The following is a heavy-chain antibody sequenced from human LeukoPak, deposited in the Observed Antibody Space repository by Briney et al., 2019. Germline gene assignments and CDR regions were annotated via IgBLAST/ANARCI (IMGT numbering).Heavy chain of an antibody. CDR2: ISSSSSYI. D-gene: IGHD2-15*01. CDR1: GFTFSSYS. CDR3: ARDLCSGGGCYSGADAFDI. V-gene: IGHV3-21*01. J-gene: IGHJ3*02. Sequence: GGSLRLSCAASGFTFSSYSMNWVRQAPGKRLEWVSSISSSSSYIYYVDSVKGRFTISRDNAKNSLYLQMNSLRAEDTAVYYCARDLCSGGGCYSGADAFDIWGQGTMITVSS.